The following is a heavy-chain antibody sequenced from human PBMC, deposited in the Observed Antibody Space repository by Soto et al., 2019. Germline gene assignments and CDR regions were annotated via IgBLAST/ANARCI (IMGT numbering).Heavy chain of an antibody. D-gene: IGHD2-15*01. Sequence: SETLSLTCAVYGGSFSGYYWSWIRQPPGKGLEWIGEINHSGSTNYNPSLKSRVTISVDTSKNQFSLKLSSVTAADTAVYYCARGPSLGYWDYWGQGTLVTVSS. V-gene: IGHV4-34*01. CDR1: GGSFSGYY. CDR2: INHSGST. J-gene: IGHJ4*02. CDR3: ARGPSLGYWDY.